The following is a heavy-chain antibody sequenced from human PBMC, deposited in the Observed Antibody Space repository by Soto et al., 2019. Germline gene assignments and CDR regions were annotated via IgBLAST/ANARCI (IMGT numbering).Heavy chain of an antibody. Sequence: QLQLQESGPGLVKPSETLSLTCTVSGGSISTGSYYWGWIRQPPGKGLEWIGNIYYRGNTYYNPSLKSRVTISVDTSKNQFSLKLSSVTAADTAIYYCARRVGFCSGASCYEYYFDYWGQGTLVTVSS. CDR3: ARRVGFCSGASCYEYYFDY. J-gene: IGHJ4*02. CDR2: IYYRGNT. V-gene: IGHV4-39*01. D-gene: IGHD2-15*01. CDR1: GGSISTGSYY.